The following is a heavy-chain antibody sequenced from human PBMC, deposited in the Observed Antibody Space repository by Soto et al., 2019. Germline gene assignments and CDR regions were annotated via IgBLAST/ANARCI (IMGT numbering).Heavy chain of an antibody. V-gene: IGHV3-30-3*01. J-gene: IGHJ6*02. CDR3: ARDRQLWLHEIDGMDV. CDR2: ISYDGSNK. D-gene: IGHD5-18*01. Sequence: GESLRLSCAASGFTFSSYAMHWVRQAPGKGLEWVAVISYDGSNKYYADSVKGRFTISRDNSKNTLYLQMNSLRAEDTAVYYCARDRQLWLHEIDGMDVWGQGTTVTVSS. CDR1: GFTFSSYA.